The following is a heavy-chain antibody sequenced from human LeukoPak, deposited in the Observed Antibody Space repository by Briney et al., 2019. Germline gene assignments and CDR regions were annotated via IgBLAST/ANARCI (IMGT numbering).Heavy chain of an antibody. D-gene: IGHD4-17*01. CDR3: ARGWGYGDYGDAFDI. J-gene: IGHJ3*02. CDR2: ISYDGSNK. V-gene: IGHV3-30-3*01. CDR1: GFTFSSYA. Sequence: GGSLRLSCAASGFTFSSYAMHWFRQAPGKGLEWVAVISYDGSNKYYADSVKGRFTISRDNSKNTLYLQMNSLRAEDTAVYYCARGWGYGDYGDAFDIWGQGTMVTVSS.